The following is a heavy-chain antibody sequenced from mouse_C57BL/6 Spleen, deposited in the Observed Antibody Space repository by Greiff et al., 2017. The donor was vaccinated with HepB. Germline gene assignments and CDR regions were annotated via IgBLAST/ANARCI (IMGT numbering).Heavy chain of an antibody. CDR2: INPSTGGT. Sequence: EVQLQQSGPELVKPGASVKISCKASGYSFTGYYMHWVKQSSEKSLEWIGEINPSTGGTSYNQKFKGKATLTVDKSSSTAYMQLKSLTSEDSAVYYCARLDYGSSAWFAYWGQGTLVTVSA. CDR3: ARLDYGSSAWFAY. J-gene: IGHJ3*01. CDR1: GYSFTGYY. D-gene: IGHD1-1*01. V-gene: IGHV1-43*01.